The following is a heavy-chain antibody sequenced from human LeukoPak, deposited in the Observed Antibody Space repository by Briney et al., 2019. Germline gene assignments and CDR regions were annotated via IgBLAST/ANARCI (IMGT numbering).Heavy chain of an antibody. V-gene: IGHV3-30*04. CDR1: GFTFSIYA. CDR3: ARDPLVRAVIGCAFDI. Sequence: GPLRLSCAASGFTFSIYAIHWVRQAPGKGLEWVAAISSDGTNKYYTDSVKGRFTISRDNSKNTLYLQLNSLRAEDTAVYYCARDPLVRAVIGCAFDIWGQGTMVTVSS. J-gene: IGHJ3*02. D-gene: IGHD3-10*01. CDR2: ISSDGTNK.